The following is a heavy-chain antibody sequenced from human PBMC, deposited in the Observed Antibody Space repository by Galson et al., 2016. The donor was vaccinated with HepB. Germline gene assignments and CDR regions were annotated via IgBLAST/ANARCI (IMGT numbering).Heavy chain of an antibody. Sequence: SETLSLTCAVYGGSFSGAYWNWIRQSADKGLEWIGDITHSVSTNYNPSLESRVTISVDTSKNQFSLKLISVTAADTAVYYCARMRAFDIWSQGTMVTVSS. V-gene: IGHV4-34*01. CDR3: ARMRAFDI. J-gene: IGHJ3*02. CDR1: GGSFSGAY. CDR2: ITHSVST.